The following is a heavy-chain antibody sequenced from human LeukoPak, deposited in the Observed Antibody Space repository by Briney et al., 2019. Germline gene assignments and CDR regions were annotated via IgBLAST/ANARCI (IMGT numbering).Heavy chain of an antibody. J-gene: IGHJ6*02. CDR1: GGTFSSYA. CDR3: ARSAQYSSYYYGMDV. V-gene: IGHV1-69*04. D-gene: IGHD5-18*01. CDR2: IIPIYGIA. Sequence: SVKVSCKASGGTFSSYAISWVRQAPGQGLEWMGRIIPIYGIANYAQKFQGRVTITADKSTSTAYMELSSLRSEDTAVYYCARSAQYSSYYYGMDVWGQGTTVTVSS.